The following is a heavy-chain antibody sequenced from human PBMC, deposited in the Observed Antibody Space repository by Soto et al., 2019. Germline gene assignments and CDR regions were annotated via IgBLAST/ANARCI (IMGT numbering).Heavy chain of an antibody. D-gene: IGHD6-6*01. V-gene: IGHV4-59*01. Sequence: SETLSLTCTVSGGSISSYYWSWIRQPPGKGLEWIGYIYYSGSTNYNPSLKSRVTISVDTSKNQFSLKLSSVTAADTAVYYCARVYSSSSGEDYWGQGTLVTVSS. CDR3: ARVYSSSSGEDY. CDR2: IYYSGST. CDR1: GGSISSYY. J-gene: IGHJ4*02.